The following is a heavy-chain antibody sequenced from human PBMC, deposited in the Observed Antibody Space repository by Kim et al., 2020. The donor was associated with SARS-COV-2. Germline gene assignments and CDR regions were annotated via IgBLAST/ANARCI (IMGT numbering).Heavy chain of an antibody. CDR2: IDATSGHI. CDR1: GFTFSCCS. Sequence: GGSLRLSCAASGFTFSCCSMSWVRQAPGEGLEWVSSIDATSGHIYYADSLRGRFTISRDNAKNSLYLQMNSLRAEDTAVYYCARANNDLGYSMDVWGQGTTVTVSS. J-gene: IGHJ6*02. D-gene: IGHD3-3*01. CDR3: ARANNDLGYSMDV. V-gene: IGHV3-21*01.